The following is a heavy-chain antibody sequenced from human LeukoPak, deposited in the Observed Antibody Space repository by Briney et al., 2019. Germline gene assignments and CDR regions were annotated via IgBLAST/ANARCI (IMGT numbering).Heavy chain of an antibody. J-gene: IGHJ4*02. CDR3: ARGNYYDSSGPFDY. D-gene: IGHD3-22*01. CDR1: GYTFTRYG. V-gene: IGHV1-18*01. Sequence: ASVKVSCKASGYTFTRYGFSWVRQAPGQGLEWMGWISGYNGNTKYAQKFRGRVTMTTDTSTSTAYMELRSLRSDDTAVYYCARGNYYDSSGPFDYWGQGTLVTVSS. CDR2: ISGYNGNT.